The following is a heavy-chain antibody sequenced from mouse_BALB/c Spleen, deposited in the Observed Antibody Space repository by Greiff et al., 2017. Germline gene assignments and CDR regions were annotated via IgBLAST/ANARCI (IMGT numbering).Heavy chain of an antibody. D-gene: IGHD1-1*01. J-gene: IGHJ3*01. CDR2: ISSGGST. CDR1: GFTFSSYA. CDR3: ARVRFGSLAY. Sequence: EVKLVESGGGLVKPGGSLKLSCAASGFTFSSYAMSWVRQTPEKRLEWVASISSGGSTYYPDSVKGRFTISRDNARNILYLQMSSLRSEDTAMYYCARVRFGSLAYWGQGTLVTVSA. V-gene: IGHV5-6-5*01.